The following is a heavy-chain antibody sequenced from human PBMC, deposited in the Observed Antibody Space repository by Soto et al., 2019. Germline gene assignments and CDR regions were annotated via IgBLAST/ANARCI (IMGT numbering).Heavy chain of an antibody. CDR1: GGSISSISYY. CDR3: ARVDIAVVPSTTFDY. CDR2: IKYSGHT. Sequence: QLQLQESGPGLVKPSETLALTCTVSGGSISSISYYWGWIRQPPGKGLEWIGIIKYSGHTFYNPSLKSRVTMSGDTAKNQFSRRLSSVTAAETAVYYCARVDIAVVPSTTFDYWGQGTLVTVSS. V-gene: IGHV4-39*01. J-gene: IGHJ4*02. D-gene: IGHD2-2*01.